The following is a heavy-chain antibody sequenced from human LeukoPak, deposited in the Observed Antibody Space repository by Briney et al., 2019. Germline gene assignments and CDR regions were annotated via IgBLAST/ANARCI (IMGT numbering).Heavy chain of an antibody. CDR2: ISGSGGST. CDR3: AKDQGIAVAGGFDY. Sequence: SGASLRLSCAASGFTFSSYAMSWVRQAPGKGQEWVSAISGSGGSTYYADSVKGRFTISRDNSKNTLYLQMNSLRAEDTAVYYCAKDQGIAVAGGFDYWGQGTLVTVSS. D-gene: IGHD6-19*01. J-gene: IGHJ4*02. V-gene: IGHV3-23*01. CDR1: GFTFSSYA.